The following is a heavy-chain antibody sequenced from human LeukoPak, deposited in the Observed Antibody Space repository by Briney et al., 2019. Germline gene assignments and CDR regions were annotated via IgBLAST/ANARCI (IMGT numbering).Heavy chain of an antibody. J-gene: IGHJ3*02. D-gene: IGHD1-1*01. CDR3: AGDPTGSDAFDI. CDR2: IKQDGGER. V-gene: IGHV3-7*05. Sequence: RGSLRLSCAASGFTFSIYWMNWVRQAPGKGLEWVANIKQDGGERYYVDSLKGGFTISRDNAKNSLYLQMNSLRAEDTAMYYCAGDPTGSDAFDIWGQGTMVTVSS. CDR1: GFTFSIYW.